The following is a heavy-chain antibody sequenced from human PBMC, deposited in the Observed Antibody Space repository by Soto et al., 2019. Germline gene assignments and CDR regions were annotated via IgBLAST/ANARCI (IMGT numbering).Heavy chain of an antibody. CDR1: GDSVNSGSYF. CDR2: IYHSGST. J-gene: IGHJ4*02. D-gene: IGHD5-18*01. Sequence: QVQLQESGPGLVKPSETLSLTCTVSGDSVNSGSYFWSWVRQPPGKGLEWIGYIYHSGSTNYKPALTSRVAISLDTSRNQVSPQLSSVSTADTAVYYCARVDTRVGIPVWDHWGQGTLVSVSS. CDR3: ARVDTRVGIPVWDH. V-gene: IGHV4-61*01.